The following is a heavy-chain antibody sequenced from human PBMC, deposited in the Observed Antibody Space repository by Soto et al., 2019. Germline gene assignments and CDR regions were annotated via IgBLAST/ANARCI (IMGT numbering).Heavy chain of an antibody. CDR3: ARHTVTTRRGGFDY. V-gene: IGHV4-30-2*01. CDR1: GGSISSGGYS. CDR2: IYHSGST. D-gene: IGHD4-17*01. J-gene: IGHJ4*02. Sequence: QLPLQESGSGLVKPSQTLSLTCAVSGGSISSGGYSWSWIRQPPGKGLEWIGYIYHSGSTYYNPSLKSRVTISVDRSKNQFSLKLSSVTAADTAVYYCARHTVTTRRGGFDYWGQGTLVTVSS.